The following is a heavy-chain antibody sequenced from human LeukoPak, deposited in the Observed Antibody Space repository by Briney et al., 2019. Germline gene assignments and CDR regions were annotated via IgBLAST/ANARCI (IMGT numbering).Heavy chain of an antibody. D-gene: IGHD6-13*01. CDR2: IWYDGSNK. Sequence: GGSLRLSCAASGFTFSSYGMHWVRQAPGKGLEGVAVIWYDGSNKYYADSVKGRFTISRDNSKSTLYLQMNSLRAEDTAVYYCARDNSRIAAAGSGGLFDYWGQGTLVTVSS. J-gene: IGHJ4*02. CDR1: GFTFSSYG. CDR3: ARDNSRIAAAGSGGLFDY. V-gene: IGHV3-33*01.